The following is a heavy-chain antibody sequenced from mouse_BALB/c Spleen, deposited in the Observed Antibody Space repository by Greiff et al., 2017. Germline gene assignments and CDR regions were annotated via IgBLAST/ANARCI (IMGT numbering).Heavy chain of an antibody. D-gene: IGHD3-2*01. CDR2: IHYSGST. CDR3: ASETARVLAWFAY. Sequence: EVKLQESGPDLVKPSQSLSLTCTATGYSITSGYSWHWIRQFPGNQLEWMGYIHYSGSTNYNPSLKSRISITRDTSKNQFFLQLNSVTTEDTATYYCASETARVLAWFAYWGQGTLVTVSA. CDR1: GYSITSGYS. J-gene: IGHJ3*01. V-gene: IGHV3-1*02.